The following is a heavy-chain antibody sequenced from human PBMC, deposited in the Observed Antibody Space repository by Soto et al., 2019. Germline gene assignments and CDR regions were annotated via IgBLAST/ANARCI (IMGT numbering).Heavy chain of an antibody. CDR1: GDSISNSRFY. CDR3: ARDYFDSSDYTTNWFDP. J-gene: IGHJ5*02. V-gene: IGHV4-39*01. CDR2: IYHTGNA. Sequence: SETLSLTCSVSGDSISNSRFYWAWIRQPPGEGLEWIGSIYHTGNAYYNPSLKSRVTIFVDTPKNQISLKLTSVTAAGTALYYCARDYFDSSDYTTNWFDPWGQGTLVTVS. D-gene: IGHD3-22*01.